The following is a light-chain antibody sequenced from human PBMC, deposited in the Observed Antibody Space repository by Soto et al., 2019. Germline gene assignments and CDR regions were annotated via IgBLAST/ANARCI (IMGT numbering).Light chain of an antibody. CDR3: CSYAGSYTFV. Sequence: QSVLTQPASVSGSPGQSITISCTGTSSDIGGYNYVSWYQQYPGKAPNLIIYDVSKRPSGVPDRFSGSKSGNTASLTISGLQAEDEADYYCCSYAGSYTFVFGTGTKVTVL. CDR1: SSDIGGYNY. J-gene: IGLJ1*01. CDR2: DVS. V-gene: IGLV2-11*01.